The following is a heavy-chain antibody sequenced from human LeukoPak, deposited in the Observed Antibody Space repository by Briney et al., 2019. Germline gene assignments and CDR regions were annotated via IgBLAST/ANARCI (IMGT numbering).Heavy chain of an antibody. J-gene: IGHJ4*02. Sequence: GGSLRLSCAASGFAFNTYAMSWVRQAPGKGLDWVSAISSSAINTYYADSVKGRFTIYRDNSKNTLYLQMNSLRADDPAVYYCVKGGWSSTSCYGNSWGQGTLVTVSS. CDR1: GFAFNTYA. CDR3: VKGGWSSTSCYGNS. V-gene: IGHV3-23*01. CDR2: ISSSAINT. D-gene: IGHD2-2*01.